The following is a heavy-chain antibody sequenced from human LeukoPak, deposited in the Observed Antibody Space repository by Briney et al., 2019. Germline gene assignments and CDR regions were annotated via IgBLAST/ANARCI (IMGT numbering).Heavy chain of an antibody. J-gene: IGHJ5*01. CDR2: ISGTGGAT. V-gene: IGHV3-23*01. CDR1: GFSFGNYA. CDR3: VKDPRDTYGTNWFVS. D-gene: IGHD2-21*01. Sequence: QPGGSLRLSCVAPGFSFGNYAMSWVRQAPGKGLQWVSQISGTGGATWYAGFARDRFTISRDNSKKTLYLQMSGLRVEDTAMYYCVKDPRDTYGTNWFVSWGQGTLLIVSS.